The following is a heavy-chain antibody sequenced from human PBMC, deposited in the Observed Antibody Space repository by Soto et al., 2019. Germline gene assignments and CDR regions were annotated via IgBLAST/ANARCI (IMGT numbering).Heavy chain of an antibody. J-gene: IGHJ4*02. Sequence: QVQLVESGGGVVQPGRSLRLSCAASGFTFSSYGMHWVRQAPGKGLEGVAVIWYDGSNKYYADSVKGRFTISRDNSKNTLYLQMNSLRAEDTAVYYCARDCAGYSSGWYQRGGFDYWGQGTLVTVSS. CDR3: ARDCAGYSSGWYQRGGFDY. CDR1: GFTFSSYG. D-gene: IGHD6-19*01. V-gene: IGHV3-33*01. CDR2: IWYDGSNK.